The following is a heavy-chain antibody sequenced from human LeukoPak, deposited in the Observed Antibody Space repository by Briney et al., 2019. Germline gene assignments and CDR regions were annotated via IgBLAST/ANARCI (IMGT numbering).Heavy chain of an antibody. D-gene: IGHD3-22*01. CDR3: ARDGSGYQ. V-gene: IGHV3-7*01. CDR2: IKEDGSEK. Sequence: GGSLRLSCAASGFTFSTYWMSWVRQAPGKGLEWVANIKEDGSEKYYGDSVKGRFTISRDNAKNSLYLQMNSPRAEDTAVYYCARDGSGYQWGQGTLVTVSS. CDR1: GFTFSTYW. J-gene: IGHJ4*02.